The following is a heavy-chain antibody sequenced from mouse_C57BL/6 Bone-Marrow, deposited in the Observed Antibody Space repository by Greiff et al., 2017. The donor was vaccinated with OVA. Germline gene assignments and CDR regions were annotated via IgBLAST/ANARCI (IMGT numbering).Heavy chain of an antibody. D-gene: IGHD1-1*01. CDR2: IYPGSGST. Sequence: QVQLQQPGAELVKPGASVKMSCKASGYTFTSYWITWVKQRPGQGLEWIGDIYPGSGSTNYNEKFKSKATLTVDTSSSTAYMQLSSLTSEDSAVYYCARWSTTVVDWFAYWGQGTLVTVSA. V-gene: IGHV1-55*01. CDR3: ARWSTTVVDWFAY. CDR1: GYTFTSYW. J-gene: IGHJ3*01.